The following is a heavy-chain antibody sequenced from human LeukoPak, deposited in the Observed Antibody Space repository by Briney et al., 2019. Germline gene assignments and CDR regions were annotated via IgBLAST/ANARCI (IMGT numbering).Heavy chain of an antibody. CDR3: ARHWGQYSSGRQHFDY. V-gene: IGHV4-59*08. J-gene: IGHJ4*02. D-gene: IGHD6-19*01. Sequence: SETLSLTCTVSGGSISSYYWSWIRQPPGKGLEWIGYIYYSGNTNYNPSLKSRVTISVDSSKNQFSLKLSSVTAADTAVYYCARHWGQYSSGRQHFDYWGQGTLVTVSS. CDR1: GGSISSYY. CDR2: IYYSGNT.